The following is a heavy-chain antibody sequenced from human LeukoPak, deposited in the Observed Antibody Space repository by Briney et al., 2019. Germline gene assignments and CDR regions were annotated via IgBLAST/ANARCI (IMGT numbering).Heavy chain of an antibody. CDR1: GGTFSSYA. V-gene: IGHV1-69*13. Sequence: SVKVSCKASGGTFSSYAISWVRQAPGQGLEWMGGIIPIFGTANYAQKFQGRVTITADESTSTAYMELSGLRSEDTAVYYCATTPGILTGYYDYWGQGTLVTVSS. CDR3: ATTPGILTGYYDY. CDR2: IIPIFGTA. D-gene: IGHD3-9*01. J-gene: IGHJ4*02.